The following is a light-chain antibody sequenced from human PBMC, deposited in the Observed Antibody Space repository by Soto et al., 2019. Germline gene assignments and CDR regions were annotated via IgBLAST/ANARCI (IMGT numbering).Light chain of an antibody. J-gene: IGKJ5*01. V-gene: IGKV3-11*01. CDR1: ATIRGL. CDR2: DTS. Sequence: IVLTHTLPTLCLYPEERATLSCRASATIRGLLAWYQQRPGQPPRLLIYDTSNRATGIPARFSGSGSGTDFTLTISRLDAEDFAVYYCQYRSNWPAFGQGTRLEIK. CDR3: QYRSNWPA.